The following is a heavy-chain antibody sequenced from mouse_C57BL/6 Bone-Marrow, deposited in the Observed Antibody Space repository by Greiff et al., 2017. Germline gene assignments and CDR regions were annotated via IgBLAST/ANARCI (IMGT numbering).Heavy chain of an antibody. CDR1: GYTFTSYG. CDR3: ARDLLRFRYFDV. J-gene: IGHJ1*03. V-gene: IGHV1-81*01. D-gene: IGHD1-1*01. Sequence: VKLMESGAELARPGASVKLSCKASGYTFTSYGISWVKQRTGQGLEWIGEIYPRSGNTYYNEKFKGKATLTADKSSSTAYMELRSLTSEYSAVYFCARDLLRFRYFDVWGTGTTVTVSS. CDR2: IYPRSGNT.